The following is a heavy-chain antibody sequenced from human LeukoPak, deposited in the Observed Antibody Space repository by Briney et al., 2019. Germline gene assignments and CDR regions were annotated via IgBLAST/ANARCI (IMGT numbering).Heavy chain of an antibody. CDR1: GFTFSSYA. D-gene: IGHD3-22*01. J-gene: IGHJ4*02. CDR3: AKGADYYDPNGYYFDY. CDR2: ISGSGGST. Sequence: GGSLRLSCAASGFTFSSYAMSWVRQAPGKGLEWVSAISGSGGSTYYADSVKGRFTISRDNSKNTLYLQMNSLRAEDTAVYYCAKGADYYDPNGYYFDYWGQGTLVTVSS. V-gene: IGHV3-23*01.